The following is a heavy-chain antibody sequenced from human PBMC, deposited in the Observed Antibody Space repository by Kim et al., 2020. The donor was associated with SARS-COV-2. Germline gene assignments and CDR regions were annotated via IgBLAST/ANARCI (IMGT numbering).Heavy chain of an antibody. D-gene: IGHD2-2*01. V-gene: IGHV4-34*01. J-gene: IGHJ5*02. Sequence: SETLSLTCAVYGGSFSGYYWSWIRQPPGKGLEWIGEINHSGSTNYNPSLKSRVTISVDTSKNQFSLKLSSVTAADTAVYYCARERVVPAAIGADWFDPWGQGTLVTVSS. CDR2: INHSGST. CDR1: GGSFSGYY. CDR3: ARERVVPAAIGADWFDP.